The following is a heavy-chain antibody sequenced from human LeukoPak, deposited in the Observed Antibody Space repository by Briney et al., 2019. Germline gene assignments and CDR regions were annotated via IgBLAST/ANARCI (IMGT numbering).Heavy chain of an antibody. Sequence: GGSLRLSCAASGFTFSNAWMSWVRQAPGKGLEWVGRIKSKTDGETTDYAAPVKGRFTISREDSENTLSLQMNSLKTEDTAVYYCLTEVQATTWRSPGDYWGQGTLVTVSS. CDR1: GFTFSNAW. CDR2: IKSKTDGETT. J-gene: IGHJ4*02. D-gene: IGHD3-16*01. CDR3: LTEVQATTWRSPGDY. V-gene: IGHV3-15*01.